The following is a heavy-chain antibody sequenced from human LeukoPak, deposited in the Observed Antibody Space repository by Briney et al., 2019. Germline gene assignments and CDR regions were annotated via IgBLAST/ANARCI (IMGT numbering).Heavy chain of an antibody. J-gene: IGHJ4*02. Sequence: PGGSLRLSCAASGFTFSSYSMTWVRQAPGKGLEWVSTSSGSGDSTFYAASVKGQFTISRDNSKNTLYLQMNSLRAEDTAVYYCAKDPLSYGGHYFDYWGQGTLVTVSS. CDR1: GFTFSSYS. CDR3: AKDPLSYGGHYFDY. CDR2: SSGSGDST. D-gene: IGHD4-23*01. V-gene: IGHV3-23*01.